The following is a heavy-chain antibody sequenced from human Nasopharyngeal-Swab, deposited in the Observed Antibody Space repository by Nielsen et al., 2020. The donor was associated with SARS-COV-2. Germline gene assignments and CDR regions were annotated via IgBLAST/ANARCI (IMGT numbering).Heavy chain of an antibody. J-gene: IGHJ4*02. CDR2: ISGSGGKT. V-gene: IGHV3-23*01. CDR3: ARDDSSGTNLLFDY. Sequence: GESLKISCAASGFTFDDYAMHWVRQARGKRLEWVSAISGSGGKTFDADSVKGRFSISRDNSKNTLYLQTTSLRFEDTAVYYCARDDSSGTNLLFDYWGQGILVTVSS. CDR1: GFTFDDYA. D-gene: IGHD6-19*01.